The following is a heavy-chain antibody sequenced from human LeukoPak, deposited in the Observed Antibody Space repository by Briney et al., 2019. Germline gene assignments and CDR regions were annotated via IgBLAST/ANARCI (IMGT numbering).Heavy chain of an antibody. CDR2: IKPDGSHK. V-gene: IGHV3-7*01. D-gene: IGHD1-1*01. J-gene: IGHJ4*02. CDR3: VPNWNDGY. Sequence: GGSLRPSCAASGFTFGSYWMNWVRQAPGKGLERVANIKPDGSHKYYVDSVKGRFTISRDNAKNSLYLQMNSLRDEDTAIYYCVPNWNDGYWGQGALVTVSS. CDR1: GFTFGSYW.